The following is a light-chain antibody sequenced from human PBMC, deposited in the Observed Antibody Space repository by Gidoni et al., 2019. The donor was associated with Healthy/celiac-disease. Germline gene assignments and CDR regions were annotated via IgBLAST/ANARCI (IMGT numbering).Light chain of an antibody. V-gene: IGLV1-51*01. J-gene: IGLJ3*02. CDR2: DNT. Sequence: QSVLTQPPSVAAAPGQKVTISCPGSSSNIGKNYVSWYQQLPGTAPKLLIYDNTTRPSGIPDRFSGSNSGTSATLGLSGLQTGDEADYYCGTWDSRLSAWVFGGGTKLTVL. CDR1: SSNIGKNY. CDR3: GTWDSRLSAWV.